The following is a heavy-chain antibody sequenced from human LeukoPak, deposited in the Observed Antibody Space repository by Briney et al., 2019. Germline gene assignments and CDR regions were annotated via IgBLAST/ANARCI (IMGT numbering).Heavy chain of an antibody. CDR1: GFTFSSYA. J-gene: IGHJ4*02. CDR2: ISYDGSNK. V-gene: IGHV3-30*04. D-gene: IGHD6-13*01. CDR3: AGGGGGRAAAVGY. Sequence: GGSLRLSCAASGFTFSSYAMHWVRQAPGKGLEWVAVISYDGSNKYYADSVKGRFTVSRDNSKNTLYLQMNSLRAEDTAVYYCAGGGGGRAAAVGYWGQGTLVTVSS.